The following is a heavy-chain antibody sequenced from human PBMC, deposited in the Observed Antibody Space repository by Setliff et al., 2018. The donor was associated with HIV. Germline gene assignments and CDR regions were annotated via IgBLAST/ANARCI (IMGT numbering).Heavy chain of an antibody. D-gene: IGHD2-21*02. CDR3: LRGGHAVTGISTRPFEY. CDR1: GFTFSSYA. Sequence: PGGSLRLSCAASGFTFSSYAMGWVRQAPGKGLEWVSVIYSGGSSTYYADSVKGRFTISRDNSKNTLYLQMNSLRAEDTAVYYCLRGGHAVTGISTRPFEYWGPGIQGTGSS. J-gene: IGHJ4*02. V-gene: IGHV3-23*03. CDR2: IYSGGSST.